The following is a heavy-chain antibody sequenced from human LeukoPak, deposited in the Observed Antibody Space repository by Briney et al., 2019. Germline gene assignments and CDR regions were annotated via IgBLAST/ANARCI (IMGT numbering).Heavy chain of an antibody. D-gene: IGHD3-22*01. Sequence: PGGSLRLSCATSGFTFSRSWMSWVRQAPGKGLEWVANIKQDGNEKYYVDSVKGRFTISRDNGKNSLYLQMNSLRVEDTAVYFCARPPDLDSSVYFWFPKWGQGTLVTVSS. V-gene: IGHV3-7*01. CDR1: GFTFSRSW. CDR2: IKQDGNEK. CDR3: ARPPDLDSSVYFWFPK. J-gene: IGHJ4*02.